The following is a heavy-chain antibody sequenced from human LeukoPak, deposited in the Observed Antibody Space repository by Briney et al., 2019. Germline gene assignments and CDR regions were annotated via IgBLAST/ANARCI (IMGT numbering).Heavy chain of an antibody. Sequence: SETLSLTCTVSGGSISSYYWSWIRQPPGKGLEWIGYIYYSGSTNYNPSLMSRVTISVDTSKNQFSLKLSSVTAADTAVYYCARHRRRGFSSQDAFDIWGQGTMVTVSS. CDR3: ARHRRRGFSSQDAFDI. J-gene: IGHJ3*02. CDR1: GGSISSYY. V-gene: IGHV4-59*08. CDR2: IYYSGST. D-gene: IGHD2-2*01.